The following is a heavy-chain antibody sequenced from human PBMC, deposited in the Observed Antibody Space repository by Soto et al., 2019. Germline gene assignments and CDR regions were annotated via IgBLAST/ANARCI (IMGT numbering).Heavy chain of an antibody. V-gene: IGHV1-18*01. CDR1: DNTFTYYG. CDR3: AAPGGNHFGMDV. Sequence: QAPLVQSGSEVKRPGASVKVSCRSFDNTFTYYGINWVRQAPGQGLEWLGWISGYNANTKEAQKFQDRVSMTADTSTRTAYLEVRSPTSDDTGVYFCAAPGGNHFGMDVWGQGTTVTVSS. J-gene: IGHJ6*02. CDR2: ISGYNANT. D-gene: IGHD2-8*02.